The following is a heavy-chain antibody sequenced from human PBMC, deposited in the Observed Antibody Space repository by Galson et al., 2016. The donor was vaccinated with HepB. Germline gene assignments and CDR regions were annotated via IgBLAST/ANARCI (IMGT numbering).Heavy chain of an antibody. CDR1: GITFSSYA. V-gene: IGHV3-23*01. Sequence: SLRLSCAVSGITFSSYAMSWVRQAPGKGPEWVSTIKSYGGSTDYADDVQGRFTNSSADSKSPLYLQRNSLRAEDTAVYYCAKEALTGGWFNYWGQGTLLTVSS. J-gene: IGHJ4*02. D-gene: IGHD6-19*01. CDR3: AKEALTGGWFNY. CDR2: IKSYGGST.